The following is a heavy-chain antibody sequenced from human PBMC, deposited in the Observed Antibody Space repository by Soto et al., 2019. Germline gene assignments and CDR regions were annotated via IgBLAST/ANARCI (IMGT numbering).Heavy chain of an antibody. J-gene: IGHJ4*02. CDR1: SGSICSGDYY. CDR3: ARGRGDTAMAWYY. CDR2: IYYSGST. V-gene: IGHV4-61*08. D-gene: IGHD5-18*01. Sequence: PSETISLTCTVSSGSICSGDYYWCWNRQPPGKGLEWIGYIYYSGSTKYNPSLKSRVTISVDTSKNQFSLKLSSVTAADTAVYYCARGRGDTAMAWYYWGQGTLVTVS.